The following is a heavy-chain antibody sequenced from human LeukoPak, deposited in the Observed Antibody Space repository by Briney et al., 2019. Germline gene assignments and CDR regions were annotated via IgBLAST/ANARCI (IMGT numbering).Heavy chain of an antibody. CDR2: ISSSGSTI. CDR3: AELGITMIGGV. CDR1: GFTFSSYE. D-gene: IGHD3-10*02. J-gene: IGHJ6*04. V-gene: IGHV3-48*03. Sequence: GGSLRLSCAASGFTFSSYEVNWVRQAPGKGLEWVSYISSSGSTIYYADSVKGRFTISRDNAKNSLYLQMNSLRAEDTAVCYCAELGITMIGGVWGKGTTVTISS.